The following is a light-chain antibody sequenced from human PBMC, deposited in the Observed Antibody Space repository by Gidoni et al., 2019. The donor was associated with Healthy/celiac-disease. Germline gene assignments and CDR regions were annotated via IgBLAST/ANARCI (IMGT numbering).Light chain of an antibody. CDR3: QHYGSAIT. CDR1: QSVSSSY. CDR2: GAS. J-gene: IGKJ5*01. Sequence: EIVLTKSPGTLSLSPGERATLSCRASQSVSSSYLAWYQQKPGQAPRLLIYGASSRATGIPDRFSGSGSGTDFTLTISRLEPEDFAVYYCQHYGSAITFXQXTRLEIK. V-gene: IGKV3-20*01.